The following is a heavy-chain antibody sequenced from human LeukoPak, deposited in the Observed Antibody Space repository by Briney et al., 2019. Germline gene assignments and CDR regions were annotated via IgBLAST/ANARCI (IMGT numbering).Heavy chain of an antibody. J-gene: IGHJ5*02. D-gene: IGHD6-19*01. CDR3: AKPICGDLAVSADWFDP. V-gene: IGHV3-23*01. Sequence: GGSLRLSCAASGFAFNFYAMSWVRQAPGKGLQWVSTINANGINTYYADSVRGRFTISRDNSKDTLYLQLNSLRAEDTAIYFCAKPICGDLAVSADWFDPWGQGTLVIVSS. CDR1: GFAFNFYA. CDR2: INANGINT.